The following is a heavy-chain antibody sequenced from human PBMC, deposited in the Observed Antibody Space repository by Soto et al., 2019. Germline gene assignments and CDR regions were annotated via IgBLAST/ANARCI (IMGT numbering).Heavy chain of an antibody. CDR3: AGGGVRGVVTRTRDYYGMDV. Sequence: PGESLKISCKGSGYNFTNYWIGWVRQMPGKGLESMGIIYPGDSDTRYSPSFQGQVTISADKSFSTAYLQWSSLKASDTAMYYCAGGGVRGVVTRTRDYYGMDVWGQGTTVTVSS. CDR2: IYPGDSDT. CDR1: GYNFTNYW. J-gene: IGHJ6*02. D-gene: IGHD3-10*01. V-gene: IGHV5-51*01.